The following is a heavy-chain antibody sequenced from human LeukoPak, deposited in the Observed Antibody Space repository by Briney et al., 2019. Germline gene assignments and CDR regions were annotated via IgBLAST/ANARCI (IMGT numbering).Heavy chain of an antibody. Sequence: KAGESLKISCKGSGYNFTNYWIGWVRQMPGKGLEWMGIIYPGDSDTRYSPSFQGQVTISADKSISTAYLQWSSLKASDTAIYYCARSASPTGVFEYWGQGTLVTVSS. J-gene: IGHJ4*02. D-gene: IGHD1-14*01. CDR1: GYNFTNYW. CDR2: IYPGDSDT. CDR3: ARSASPTGVFEY. V-gene: IGHV5-51*01.